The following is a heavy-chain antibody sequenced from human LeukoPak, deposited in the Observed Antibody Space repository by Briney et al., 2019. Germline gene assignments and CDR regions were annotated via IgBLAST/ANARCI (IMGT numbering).Heavy chain of an antibody. D-gene: IGHD6-13*01. V-gene: IGHV3-30*04. CDR3: ARDRGRSQGSSWPSTFDY. Sequence: GSLRLSCAASGFTFSSYAIHWVRQAPGKGLEWVAVISYDGSNKYYADSVKGRFTISRDNSKNTLYLQMNSLRAEDTAVYYCARDRGRSQGSSWPSTFDYWGQGTLVTVSS. CDR1: GFTFSSYA. CDR2: ISYDGSNK. J-gene: IGHJ4*02.